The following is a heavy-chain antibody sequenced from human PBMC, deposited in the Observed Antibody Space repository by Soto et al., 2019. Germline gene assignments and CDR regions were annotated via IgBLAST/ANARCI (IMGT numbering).Heavy chain of an antibody. CDR2: IYTRGTT. D-gene: IGHD3-22*01. Sequence: DAQLVESGGGLIQPGGSLRLSCAASGFTVSNNYMTWVRQAPGKGLEWVSIIYTRGTTYYADSVKGRFTISRDNSKNTLYLQMNNLRAEDTAVYYCAREYDSSGYILRYWGQGTLVTVSS. J-gene: IGHJ4*02. V-gene: IGHV3-53*01. CDR1: GFTVSNNY. CDR3: AREYDSSGYILRY.